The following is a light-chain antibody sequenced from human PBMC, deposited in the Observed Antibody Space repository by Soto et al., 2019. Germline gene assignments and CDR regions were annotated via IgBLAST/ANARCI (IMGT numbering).Light chain of an antibody. CDR1: QSVSSSY. CDR2: GAS. Sequence: ESVLTQSPGTLSLSPGERATLSCRASQSVSSSYLAWYQQKPGQAPGLLIYGASSRATGIPDRFSGSGSGTDFHFTISRMEPEDFAVYYCQQYGSSPRAFGQGTKVEIK. CDR3: QQYGSSPRA. V-gene: IGKV3-20*01. J-gene: IGKJ1*01.